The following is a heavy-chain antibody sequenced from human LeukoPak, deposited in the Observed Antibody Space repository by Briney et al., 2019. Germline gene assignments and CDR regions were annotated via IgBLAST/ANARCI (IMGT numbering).Heavy chain of an antibody. CDR3: ATGIVGANFDY. J-gene: IGHJ4*02. CDR1: GGSISSSNW. V-gene: IGHV4-4*02. D-gene: IGHD1-26*01. CDR2: IYHSGST. Sequence: SETLSLTCAVSGGSISSSNWWSWVRQPPGKGLEWIGEIYHSGSTNYNPSLKSRVTISVDTSKNQFSLKLSSVTAADTAVYYCATGIVGANFDYWGQGTLVTVSS.